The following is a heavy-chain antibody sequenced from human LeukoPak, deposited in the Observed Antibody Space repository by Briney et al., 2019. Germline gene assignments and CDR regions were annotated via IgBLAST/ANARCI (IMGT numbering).Heavy chain of an antibody. V-gene: IGHV4-61*08. CDR2: IYDSGAS. J-gene: IGHJ4*02. CDR3: ARGVCSFASCSWGTGVDHFDY. D-gene: IGHD2-2*01. Sequence: SETLSLTCTVSGGSVSSGGHYWTWIRQPPGKELQWIGSIYDSGASTYNPSLESRVTISVDTSKNHFSLKVTFVTAADTAVYYCARGVCSFASCSWGTGVDHFDYWGQGSLVTVSS. CDR1: GGSVSSGGHY.